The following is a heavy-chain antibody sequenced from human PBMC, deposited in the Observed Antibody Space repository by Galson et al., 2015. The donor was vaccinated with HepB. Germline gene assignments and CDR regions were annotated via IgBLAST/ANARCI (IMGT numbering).Heavy chain of an antibody. J-gene: IGHJ4*02. CDR3: ASLPYDYVWGSFRDDFDY. Sequence: TLSLTCTVSGGSISSGGYYWSWIRQHPGKGLEWIGYIYYSGSTYYNPSLKSRVTISVDTSKNQFSLKLSSVTAADTAVYYCASLPYDYVWGSFRDDFDYWGQGTLVTVSS. V-gene: IGHV4-31*03. CDR1: GGSISSGGYY. CDR2: IYYSGST. D-gene: IGHD3-16*02.